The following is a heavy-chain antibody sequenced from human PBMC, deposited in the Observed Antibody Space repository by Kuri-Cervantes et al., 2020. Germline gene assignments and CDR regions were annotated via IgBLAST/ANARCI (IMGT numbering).Heavy chain of an antibody. Sequence: GESLKISCAASGFTFSSYWMSWVRQAPGKGLEWVANIKQDGSEKYYVDSVKGRFTISRDNAKNSLYLQMNSLRDEDTAVYYCARERNGYNSSPVDNWGQGALVTVSS. CDR3: ARERNGYNSSPVDN. CDR1: GFTFSSYW. CDR2: IKQDGSEK. J-gene: IGHJ4*02. D-gene: IGHD5-24*01. V-gene: IGHV3-7*01.